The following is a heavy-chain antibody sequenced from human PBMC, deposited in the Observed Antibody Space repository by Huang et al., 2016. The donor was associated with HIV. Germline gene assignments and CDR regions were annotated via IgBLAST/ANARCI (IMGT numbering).Heavy chain of an antibody. Sequence: QVQLVQSGAEVKKPGASVKVSCTASGYSFSNYGISCVRQAPGQGLEWMEWISAYNGNTNSAQKVQDRVSMTTDTSTNTAYMELRSLRSDDTAVYYCARDIGVAEFDYWGQGTLVTVSS. CDR2: ISAYNGNT. D-gene: IGHD3-3*01. J-gene: IGHJ4*02. CDR1: GYSFSNYG. V-gene: IGHV1-18*01. CDR3: ARDIGVAEFDY.